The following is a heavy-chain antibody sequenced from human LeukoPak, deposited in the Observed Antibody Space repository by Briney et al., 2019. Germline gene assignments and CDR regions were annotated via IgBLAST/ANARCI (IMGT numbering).Heavy chain of an antibody. CDR2: INPSGGST. CDR1: GYTCNSYN. D-gene: IGHD4-17*01. Sequence: ASVKVSCKASGYTCNSYNMHWVRQAPGQGLEWMGIINPSGGSTSYAQKFQGRVTMTRDTSTSTVHMELSSLRSEDTAVYYCARESFGEEDNWGQGTLVTVSS. V-gene: IGHV1-46*02. CDR3: ARESFGEEDN. J-gene: IGHJ4*02.